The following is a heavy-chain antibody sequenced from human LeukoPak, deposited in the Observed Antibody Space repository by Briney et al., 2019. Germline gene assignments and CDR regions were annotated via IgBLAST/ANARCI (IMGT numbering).Heavy chain of an antibody. CDR3: ARGRRLYGSFDY. D-gene: IGHD2-15*01. V-gene: IGHV4-34*01. CDR1: GGSFSGYY. J-gene: IGHJ4*02. Sequence: SETLSLTCAVYGGSFSGYYWSWIRQPPGKGLEWIGEINHSGSTNYNPSLKSRVTISVDTSKNQFSLKLSSATAADTAVYYCARGRRLYGSFDYWGQGTLVTVSS. CDR2: INHSGST.